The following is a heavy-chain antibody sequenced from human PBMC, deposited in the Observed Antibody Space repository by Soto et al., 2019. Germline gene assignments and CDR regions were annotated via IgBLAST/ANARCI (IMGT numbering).Heavy chain of an antibody. Sequence: GASVKVSCKASGYIFTVYGISWVRQAPGQGLEWMGWITVYNGNTNYAQKLQGRVTMTTDTSTSTAYMELRSLRSDDTAVYYCARVAYYSDSSVNYNDYWGQGTLVTVSS. CDR3: ARVAYYSDSSVNYNDY. CDR2: ITVYNGNT. V-gene: IGHV1-18*01. D-gene: IGHD3-22*01. J-gene: IGHJ4*02. CDR1: GYIFTVYG.